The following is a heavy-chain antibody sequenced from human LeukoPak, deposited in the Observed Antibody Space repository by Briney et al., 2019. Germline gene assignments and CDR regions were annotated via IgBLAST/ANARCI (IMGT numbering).Heavy chain of an antibody. Sequence: SVKVSCKASGGTFSSYTISWVRQAPGQGLEWMGGIIPLFGTPDYAQKFQDRLTITADKSTSTAYMELSSLRSEDTAVYYCARDLNWETYWGQGTLVTVSS. CDR3: ARDLNWETY. V-gene: IGHV1-69*06. J-gene: IGHJ4*02. CDR2: IIPLFGTP. CDR1: GGTFSSYT. D-gene: IGHD7-27*01.